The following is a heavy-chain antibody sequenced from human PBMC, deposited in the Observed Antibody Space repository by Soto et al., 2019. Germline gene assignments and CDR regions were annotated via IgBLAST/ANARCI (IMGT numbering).Heavy chain of an antibody. Sequence: SVKVSCKASGGTFSSYAISWVRQAPGQGLEWMGGIIPIFGTANYAQKFQGRGTITADESTSTAYMELSSLRSEDTAVYFCAGIWGSGLKRQLDYWGQGTLVTVSS. J-gene: IGHJ4*02. D-gene: IGHD3-16*01. CDR1: GGTFSSYA. V-gene: IGHV1-69*13. CDR2: IIPIFGTA. CDR3: AGIWGSGLKRQLDY.